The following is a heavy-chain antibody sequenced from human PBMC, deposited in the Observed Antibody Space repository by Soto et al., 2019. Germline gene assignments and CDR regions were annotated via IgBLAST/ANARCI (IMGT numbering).Heavy chain of an antibody. CDR1: GGAITAYY. CDR3: ARDEYYDSNNWFDH. D-gene: IGHD3-22*01. Sequence: ETLSLTCTVSGGAITAYYWSWIRQPVGEGLQWIGRVYSTGSTNYNPSLRSRVTMSVDTSQNQFFLRLSSVTAADTAVYYCARDEYYDSNNWFDHWGQGILVTVSS. J-gene: IGHJ5*02. CDR2: VYSTGST. V-gene: IGHV4-4*07.